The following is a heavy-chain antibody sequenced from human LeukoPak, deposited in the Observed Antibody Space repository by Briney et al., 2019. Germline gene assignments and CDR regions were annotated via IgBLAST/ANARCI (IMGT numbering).Heavy chain of an antibody. Sequence: PGGSLRLSCAASGFTFSSYAMSWVRQAPGKGLEWVSSISSSGGSTYYADSVKGRFTVSRDNSRIYLQMNSLRAEDTALYYCAKGDVVVPGFLDYWGQGTLVTVSS. D-gene: IGHD2-2*01. J-gene: IGHJ4*02. CDR2: ISSSGGST. CDR3: AKGDVVVPGFLDY. CDR1: GFTFSSYA. V-gene: IGHV3-23*01.